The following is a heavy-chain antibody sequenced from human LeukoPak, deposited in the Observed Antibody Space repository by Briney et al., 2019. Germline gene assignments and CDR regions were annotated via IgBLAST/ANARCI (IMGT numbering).Heavy chain of an antibody. V-gene: IGHV4-59*08. J-gene: IGHJ4*02. CDR1: GGPISSYY. D-gene: IGHD6-19*01. CDR2: IYYSGSS. Sequence: SETLSLTCTVSGGPISSYYWSWIRQPPGKGLEWIGYIYYSGSSNYNPSLKSRVTISMDTSKNQFSLKLNSVTAADTAVYYCARQGYSSGWFFFDYWGQGTLVTVSS. CDR3: ARQGYSSGWFFFDY.